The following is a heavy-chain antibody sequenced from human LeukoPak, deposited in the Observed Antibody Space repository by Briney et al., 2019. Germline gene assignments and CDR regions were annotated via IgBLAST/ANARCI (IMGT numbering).Heavy chain of an antibody. D-gene: IGHD6-19*01. J-gene: IGHJ4*02. CDR3: ARVFTVAGMDY. CDR1: GYTFTGYY. Sequence: ASVKVSCKASGYTFTGYYMHWVRQAPGQGLEWMGWMNPNSGNTGYAQKFQGRVTITRNTSISTAYMELSSLRSEDTAVYYCARVFTVAGMDYWGQGTLVTVSS. V-gene: IGHV1-8*03. CDR2: MNPNSGNT.